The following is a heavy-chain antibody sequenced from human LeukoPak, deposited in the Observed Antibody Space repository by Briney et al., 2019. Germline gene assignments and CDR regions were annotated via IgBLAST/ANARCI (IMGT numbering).Heavy chain of an antibody. J-gene: IGHJ5*02. V-gene: IGHV5-51*01. Sequence: GESLKISCRGSGYSFTSYWSGWGRQIPGKGLEGMGSIYPGDADTRYSPSFQGRVTSSGDKSISTAYLQWSSLKASDTAMYYCARWGYGSGSYYKGGHNWFDPWGQGTLVTVSS. CDR2: IYPGDADT. D-gene: IGHD3-10*01. CDR3: ARWGYGSGSYYKGGHNWFDP. CDR1: GYSFTSYW.